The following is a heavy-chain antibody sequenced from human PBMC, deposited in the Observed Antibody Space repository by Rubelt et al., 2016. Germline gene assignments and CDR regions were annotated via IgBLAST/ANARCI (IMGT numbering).Heavy chain of an antibody. J-gene: IGHJ4*02. CDR1: GYTFTSYG. CDR2: ISAYNGNT. D-gene: IGHD4-23*01. CDR3: ARDVGGNSVLYYFDY. V-gene: IGHV1-18*01. Sequence: QVQLVQSGAEVKKPGASVKVSCKASGYTFTSYGISWVRQAPGQGLEWMGWISAYNGNTNYAQKLKARVTMTTDTSTSTAYMELRSLRSDDTAVYYCARDVGGNSVLYYFDYWGQGTLVTVSS.